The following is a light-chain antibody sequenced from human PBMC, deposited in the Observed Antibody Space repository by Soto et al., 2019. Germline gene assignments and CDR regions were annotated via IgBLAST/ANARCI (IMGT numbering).Light chain of an antibody. CDR2: GAS. CDR3: QHYGSSPRT. CDR1: QSVSSSH. V-gene: IGKV3-20*01. Sequence: EIVLTQSPGTLSLSPGERATLSCRASQSVSSSHLAWYQQKPGQAPRLFMYGASNRATGIPDRFSGSGSGKDFTLSISRLEPEDFAGYYCQHYGSSPRTFGQGTKLEIK. J-gene: IGKJ2*01.